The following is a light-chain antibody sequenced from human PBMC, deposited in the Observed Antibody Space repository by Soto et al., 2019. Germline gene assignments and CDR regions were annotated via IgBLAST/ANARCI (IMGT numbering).Light chain of an antibody. CDR2: DVA. Sequence: QSVLTQPRSVSGSPGQSVTISCTGTGNAVGAYNSVSWYQQHPGRPPTLMIYDVARWPSGVPDRFSGSKSGNTASLTISGLQAEDEADYYCSSYTTSSTRVLGTGTKVTVL. V-gene: IGLV2-11*01. CDR1: GNAVGAYNS. J-gene: IGLJ1*01. CDR3: SSYTTSSTRV.